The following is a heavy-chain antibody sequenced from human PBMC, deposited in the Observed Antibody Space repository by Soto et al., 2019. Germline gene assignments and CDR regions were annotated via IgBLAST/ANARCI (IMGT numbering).Heavy chain of an antibody. V-gene: IGHV3-23*01. CDR2: ISGSGGST. Sequence: GGSLRLSCAASGFTFSSYAMSWVRQAPGKGLEWVSAISGSGGSTYYADSVKGRFTISRDNSKNTLYLQMNSLRAEDTAVYYCAKDRDPDSGSYSAFDIWGQGTMVTVSS. D-gene: IGHD1-26*01. CDR3: AKDRDPDSGSYSAFDI. J-gene: IGHJ3*02. CDR1: GFTFSSYA.